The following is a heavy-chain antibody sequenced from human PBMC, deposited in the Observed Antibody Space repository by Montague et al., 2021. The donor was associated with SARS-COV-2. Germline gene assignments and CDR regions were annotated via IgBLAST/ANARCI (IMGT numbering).Heavy chain of an antibody. V-gene: IGHV4-39*01. CDR2: IYYSGST. Sequence: SETLSLTCTVAGGSSSSSRDYWGWVRQRPGKGLEWIGRIYYSGSTYYNPSLKSRVTISVDTSKNQFSLKLSSVAAADTAVYYCASPTYYYDSSGSDAFDIWGQGTMVTVSS. J-gene: IGHJ3*02. D-gene: IGHD3-22*01. CDR1: GGSSSSSRDY. CDR3: ASPTYYYDSSGSDAFDI.